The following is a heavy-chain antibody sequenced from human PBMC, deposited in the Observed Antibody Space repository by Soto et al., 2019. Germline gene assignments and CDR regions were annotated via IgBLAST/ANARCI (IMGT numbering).Heavy chain of an antibody. CDR3: ARERGGCGDYRVDAFNY. V-gene: IGHV3-74*01. CDR1: GFTFNTYW. D-gene: IGHD4-17*01. CDR2: IHADGITT. J-gene: IGHJ4*02. Sequence: EVQLVESGGGLAQPGGSLRLSCAASGFTFNTYWMHWVRQAPGKGLVWVSRIHADGITTNYADSVKGRFTISRDNAKSTLFLQMNSLRAEDTAVYYCARERGGCGDYRVDAFNYWGQGTLVTVS.